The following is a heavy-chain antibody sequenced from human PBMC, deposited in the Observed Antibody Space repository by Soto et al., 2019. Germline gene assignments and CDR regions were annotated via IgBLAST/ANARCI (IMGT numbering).Heavy chain of an antibody. J-gene: IGHJ4*02. V-gene: IGHV3-7*03. CDR3: ASGGWETPI. CDR2: IKPDGSDK. CDR1: GFSFSTYW. D-gene: IGHD1-26*01. Sequence: EVQLVESGGGLVQPGGSLRLSCAASGFSFSTYWMSWVRQAPGKGLEWVATIKPDGSDKYYVDSVKGRFTISRDNAKKLLVLHMNSLTAEDTTVYYCASGGWETPIWGQGTLVTVSS.